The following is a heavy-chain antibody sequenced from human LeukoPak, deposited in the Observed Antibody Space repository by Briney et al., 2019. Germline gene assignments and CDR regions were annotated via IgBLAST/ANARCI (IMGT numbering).Heavy chain of an antibody. V-gene: IGHV1-18*01. CDR2: ISTYNGNT. CDR3: ARDGAVYYDTGGYSYFDN. Sequence: GASVEVSCKASGYTFTNYGISWVRQAPGQGLEWMGWISTYNGNTDYSQKLQGRVTMTTDTSTTTAYMELRSLRSEDTAVYYCARDGAVYYDTGGYSYFDNWGQGTLVTVSS. J-gene: IGHJ4*02. D-gene: IGHD3-22*01. CDR1: GYTFTNYG.